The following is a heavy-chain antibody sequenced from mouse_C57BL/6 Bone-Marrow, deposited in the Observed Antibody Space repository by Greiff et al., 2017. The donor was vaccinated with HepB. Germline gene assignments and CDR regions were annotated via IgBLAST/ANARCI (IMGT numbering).Heavy chain of an antibody. V-gene: IGHV1-19*01. Sequence: DVKLVESGPVLVKPGASVKMSCKASGYTFTDYYMNWVKQSHGKSLEWIGVINPYNGGTSYNQKFKGKATLTVDKSSSTAYMELNSLTSEDSAVYYCAGWSCYADYWGQGTTLTVSS. J-gene: IGHJ2*01. CDR3: AGWSCYADY. D-gene: IGHD1-1*01. CDR1: GYTFTDYY. CDR2: INPYNGGT.